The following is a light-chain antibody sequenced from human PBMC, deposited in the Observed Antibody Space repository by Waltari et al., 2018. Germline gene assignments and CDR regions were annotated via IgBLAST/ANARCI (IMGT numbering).Light chain of an antibody. V-gene: IGLV2-8*01. J-gene: IGLJ2*01. Sequence: QSALTQPPSASGSPGQSVTISCTGTSSDVGGFASVSLYQQHPGKVPRLMIYEVSKRPSGVPDRFSGSKSGNTASLTVSGLQVEDEADYYCSSFAGSSQMLFGGGTKLTVL. CDR2: EVS. CDR1: SSDVGGFAS. CDR3: SSFAGSSQML.